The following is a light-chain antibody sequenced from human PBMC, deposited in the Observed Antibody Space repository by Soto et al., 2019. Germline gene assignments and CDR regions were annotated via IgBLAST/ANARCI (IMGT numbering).Light chain of an antibody. Sequence: QSVLTQPPSASGTPGQSVTISCSGGSSNMGTNSVSWYQHFPGTAPKLLIFRSYQRPSGVPDRFSGSKSGTSASLAIRGLQSEDEADYYCAAWDDSLSGAVFGTGTKLTVL. CDR1: SSNMGTNS. CDR3: AAWDDSLSGAV. CDR2: RSY. J-gene: IGLJ1*01. V-gene: IGLV1-44*01.